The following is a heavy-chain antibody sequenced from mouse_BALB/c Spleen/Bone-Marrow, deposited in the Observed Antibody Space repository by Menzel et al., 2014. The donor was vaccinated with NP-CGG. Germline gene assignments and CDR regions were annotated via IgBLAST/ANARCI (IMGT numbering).Heavy chain of an antibody. J-gene: IGHJ3*01. CDR2: IDPANGNT. CDR3: ANYCYGSNLFAY. V-gene: IGHV14-3*02. D-gene: IGHD1-1*01. Sequence: VQLQQSGAELVQPGASVKLSCTASGFNIKDTYMHWVKQRPEQGLEWIGRIDPANGNTKYDPKFQGKFIITADTSSNTAYLQLKSLISKDSAVDYYANYCYGSNLFAYWGQGTLVTVSA. CDR1: GFNIKDTY.